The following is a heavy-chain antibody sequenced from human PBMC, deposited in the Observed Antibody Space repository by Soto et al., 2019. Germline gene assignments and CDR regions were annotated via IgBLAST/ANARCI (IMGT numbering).Heavy chain of an antibody. V-gene: IGHV3-23*01. CDR2: ISGSGGST. J-gene: IGHJ4*02. CDR3: AKVYCISTSCYTFDY. Sequence: GGSRRLSCATSGFTFSSYAMSWVRRAPGKGLEWVSAISGSGGSTYYADSVKGRFTISRDNSKNTLYLQMNSLRAEDTAVYYCAKVYCISTSCYTFDYWGQGTLVTVSS. D-gene: IGHD2-2*02. CDR1: GFTFSSYA.